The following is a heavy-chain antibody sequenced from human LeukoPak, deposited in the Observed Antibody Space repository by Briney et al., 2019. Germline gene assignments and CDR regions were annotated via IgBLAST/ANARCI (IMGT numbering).Heavy chain of an antibody. V-gene: IGHV3-66*01. CDR1: GFTFSSNY. D-gene: IGHD3-10*01. J-gene: IGHJ4*02. CDR3: AREWSQFGELPDY. CDR2: IYSGGST. Sequence: GGSLRLSCAASGFTFSSNYMSWVRQAPGKGVEWVSVIYSGGSTYYADSVKGRFTNSRDNAKNTLYLQMSSLRPEDTAVYYCAREWSQFGELPDYWGQGTLVTVSS.